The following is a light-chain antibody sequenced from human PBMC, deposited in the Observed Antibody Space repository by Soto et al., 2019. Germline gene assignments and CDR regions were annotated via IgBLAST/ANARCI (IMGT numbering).Light chain of an antibody. V-gene: IGKV1-27*01. J-gene: IGKJ3*01. CDR1: QGISNF. CDR2: AAS. Sequence: DIRMTQSPSSLAASVGXRVTITCRASQGISNFLAWYQLKPGKVPNLLIYAASTLQSGVPSRFSGRGSGTDFTLTISSLQPEDVATYYCQKYDSSPFTFGPGTKVDIK. CDR3: QKYDSSPFT.